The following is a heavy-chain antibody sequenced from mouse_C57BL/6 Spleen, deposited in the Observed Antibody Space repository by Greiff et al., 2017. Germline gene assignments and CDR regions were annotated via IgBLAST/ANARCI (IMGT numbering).Heavy chain of an antibody. D-gene: IGHD1-1*01. V-gene: IGHV1-50*01. Sequence: VQLQQPGAELVKPGASVKLSCKASGYTFTSYWMQWVKQRPGQGLEWIGEIDPSDSYTNYNQKFKGKATLTVDTSSSTAYMQLSSLTSEDSAVYYCARSPTTTVVATPCAYWGQGTLVTVSA. CDR1: GYTFTSYW. J-gene: IGHJ3*01. CDR3: ARSPTTTVVATPCAY. CDR2: IDPSDSYT.